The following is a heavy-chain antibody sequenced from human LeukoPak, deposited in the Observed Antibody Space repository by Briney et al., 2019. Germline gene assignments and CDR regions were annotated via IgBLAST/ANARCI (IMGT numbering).Heavy chain of an antibody. Sequence: GGSLRLSCAASGFTFSSYAMSWVRQAPGKGLVWVSRINSDGNTITYADSVKGRFSTSRDNAKNTLYLQMNRLRAEDTAVYYCARQYSSTWELDHWGQGTLVSVSS. J-gene: IGHJ4*02. CDR2: INSDGNTI. D-gene: IGHD6-13*01. V-gene: IGHV3-74*03. CDR3: ARQYSSTWELDH. CDR1: GFTFSSYA.